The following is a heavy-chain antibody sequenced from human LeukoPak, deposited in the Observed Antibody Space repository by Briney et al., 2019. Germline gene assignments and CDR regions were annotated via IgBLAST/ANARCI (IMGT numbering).Heavy chain of an antibody. CDR1: GFRFSNYA. V-gene: IGHV3-23*01. CDR2: ISGGGSST. Sequence: GGSLRLSCTASGFRFSNYAMNWVRQAPGKGLEWVSVISGGGSSTNYADSVKGRFTISRENSKNTLYLQMNSLRAEDTAVYYCAHTDSYYFDSGMVSWGQGALVTFSS. J-gene: IGHJ5*02. CDR3: AHTDSYYFDSGMVS. D-gene: IGHD3-22*01.